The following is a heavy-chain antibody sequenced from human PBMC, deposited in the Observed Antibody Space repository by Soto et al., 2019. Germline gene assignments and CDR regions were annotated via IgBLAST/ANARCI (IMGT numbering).Heavy chain of an antibody. CDR2: ISGSGGST. CDR1: GFTFSSYA. Sequence: GGSLRLSCAASGFTFSSYAMSWVRQAPGKGLEWVSAISGSGGSTYYADSVKGRFTISRDNSKNTLYLQMNSLRAEDTAVYYCAKDPPRAVAGRGGFDYWGQGTLVTVSS. CDR3: AKDPPRAVAGRGGFDY. J-gene: IGHJ4*02. D-gene: IGHD6-19*01. V-gene: IGHV3-23*01.